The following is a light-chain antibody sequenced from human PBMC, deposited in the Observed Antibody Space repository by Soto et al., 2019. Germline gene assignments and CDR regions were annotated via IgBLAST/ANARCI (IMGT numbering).Light chain of an antibody. J-gene: IGKJ1*01. V-gene: IGKV3-15*01. CDR3: QQYNNWPET. CDR1: QNIYSN. CDR2: RAS. Sequence: IVMTQSPATLSVSPGERATFSCRASQNIYSNIAWYQQRPGQAPRLLIYRASTRATGVPARFSGSGSGTEFTLTISSLQSEDFAVYYCQQYNNWPETFGQGTKVDIK.